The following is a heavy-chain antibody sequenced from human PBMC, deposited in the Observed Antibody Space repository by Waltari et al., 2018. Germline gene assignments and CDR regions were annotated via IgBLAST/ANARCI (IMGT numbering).Heavy chain of an antibody. V-gene: IGHV3-23*01. CDR3: ARDIGSTDGWYFDL. CDR1: GFIFTDFA. D-gene: IGHD4-4*01. J-gene: IGHJ2*01. CDR2: ISRSDSTT. Sequence: EVQLLASGGNLMQPGGSLRLSCEASGFIFTDFAMGWLRQAPGKGLEWVSLISRSDSTTYYADSVKGRFTIARDNSKNTLYLQMDSLRDEDTAVYYCARDIGSTDGWYFDLWGRGSLVTVS.